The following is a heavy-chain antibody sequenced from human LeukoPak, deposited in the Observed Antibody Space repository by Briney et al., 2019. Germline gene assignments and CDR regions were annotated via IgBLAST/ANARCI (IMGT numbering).Heavy chain of an antibody. Sequence: TGGSLRLSCAISGFTFRRYAMYWVRQAPGKGLEFVSAISSDGDSTYYADSVKGRFTISRDNSKNTLFLQMGSLRPEDMAVYFCTRNCYDNMGPFAAFDIWGQGTMVTVAS. J-gene: IGHJ3*02. CDR3: TRNCYDNMGPFAAFDI. CDR1: GFTFRRYA. CDR2: ISSDGDST. D-gene: IGHD2-2*01. V-gene: IGHV3-64*02.